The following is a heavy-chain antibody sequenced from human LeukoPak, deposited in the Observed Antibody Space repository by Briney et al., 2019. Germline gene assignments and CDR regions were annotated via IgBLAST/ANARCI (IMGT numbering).Heavy chain of an antibody. J-gene: IGHJ4*02. CDR2: INPNSGGT. CDR1: GYTFTGYY. V-gene: IGHV1-2*02. CDR3: ARDPPYYYDSSGYYPFDY. Sequence: ASVKVSCKASGYTFTGYYMHWVRQAPGQGLEWMGWINPNSGGTNDALKFQGRVTMTRDTSISTAYMELSRLRSDDTAVYYCARDPPYYYDSSGYYPFDYWAREPWSPSPQ. D-gene: IGHD3-22*01.